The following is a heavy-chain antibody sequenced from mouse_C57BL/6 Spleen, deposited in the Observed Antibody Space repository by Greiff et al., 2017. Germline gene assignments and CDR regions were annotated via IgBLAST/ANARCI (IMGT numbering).Heavy chain of an antibody. D-gene: IGHD6-1*01. J-gene: IGHJ3*01. CDR1: GFTFTDYY. CDR3: ARDECGSGAWFAY. V-gene: IGHV1-26*01. CDR2: INPNNGGT. Sequence: VQLHQSGPELVKPGASVKLSCTASGFTFTDYYLHWVKQSPGKSLEWIGDINPNNGGTSYNQKFKGKATLTVDKASSTAYMELRSLTSEDSAVYYCARDECGSGAWFAYWGQGTLVTVSA.